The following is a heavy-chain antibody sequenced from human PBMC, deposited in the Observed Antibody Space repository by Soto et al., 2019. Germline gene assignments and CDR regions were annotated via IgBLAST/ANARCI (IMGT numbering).Heavy chain of an antibody. CDR2: IYYSGST. CDR3: ARDSRLHYGMDV. Sequence: QVQLQESGPGLVKPSETLSLTCTVSGGSVSSGSYYWSWIRQPPGKGLEWIGYIYYSGSTNYNPSLKSRVTISVDTSKNQFSLKLSSVTAADTAVYYCARDSRLHYGMDVWGQGTTVTVSS. J-gene: IGHJ6*02. D-gene: IGHD2-15*01. CDR1: GGSVSSGSYY. V-gene: IGHV4-61*01.